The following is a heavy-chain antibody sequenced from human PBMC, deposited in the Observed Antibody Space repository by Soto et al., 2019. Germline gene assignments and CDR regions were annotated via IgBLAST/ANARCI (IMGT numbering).Heavy chain of an antibody. CDR1: GFTFSSYA. V-gene: IGHV3-30-3*01. J-gene: IGHJ6*02. CDR3: ARAEVGATSFNYYYGMDV. Sequence: GGSLRLSCAASGFTFSSYAMHWVRQAPGKGLEWVAVISYDGSNKYYADSVKGRFTISRDNSKNTLYLQMNSLRAEDTAVYYCARAEVGATSFNYYYGMDVWGQGTTVTVSS. CDR2: ISYDGSNK. D-gene: IGHD1-26*01.